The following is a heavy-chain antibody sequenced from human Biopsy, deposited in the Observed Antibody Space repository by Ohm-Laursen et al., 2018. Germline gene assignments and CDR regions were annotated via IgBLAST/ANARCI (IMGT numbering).Heavy chain of an antibody. CDR3: ARGSGYFKLDV. CDR2: INQSGST. Sequence: ETLSLTCSVNGESSSGYFWNWIRQPPGKGLEWIGEINQSGSTKYNPSLKRRATLSADSSNSQFSLRLTSVTAADTAIYYCARGSGYFKLDVWGQGTTVTASS. CDR1: GESSSGYF. J-gene: IGHJ6*02. D-gene: IGHD5-12*01. V-gene: IGHV4-34*01.